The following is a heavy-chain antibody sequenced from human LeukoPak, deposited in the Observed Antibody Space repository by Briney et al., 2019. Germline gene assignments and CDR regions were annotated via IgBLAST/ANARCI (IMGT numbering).Heavy chain of an antibody. V-gene: IGHV1-69*05. CDR3: AKTYCSSTSCYSAWFDP. D-gene: IGHD2-2*01. CDR1: GGTFSSYA. J-gene: IGHJ5*02. Sequence: ASVKVPCKASGGTFSSYAISWVRQAPGQGLEWMGGIIPIFGTANYAQKFQGRVTITTDESTSTAYMELSSLRSEDTAVYYCAKTYCSSTSCYSAWFDPWGQGTLVTVSS. CDR2: IIPIFGTA.